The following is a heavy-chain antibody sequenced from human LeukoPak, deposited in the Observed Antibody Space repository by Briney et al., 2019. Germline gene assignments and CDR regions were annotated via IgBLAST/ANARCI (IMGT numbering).Heavy chain of an antibody. D-gene: IGHD2-15*01. J-gene: IGHJ4*02. Sequence: GRSLRLSCAASGFTFSSFAMSWVRQAPGKGLEWVSGTSGSGGSGSTYYADSVKGRFTISRDNSKNTLYLQMNSLRAEDTAVYYCAKSGLNRFDYWGQGTLVTVSS. CDR3: AKSGLNRFDY. CDR2: TSGSGGSGST. CDR1: GFTFSSFA. V-gene: IGHV3-23*01.